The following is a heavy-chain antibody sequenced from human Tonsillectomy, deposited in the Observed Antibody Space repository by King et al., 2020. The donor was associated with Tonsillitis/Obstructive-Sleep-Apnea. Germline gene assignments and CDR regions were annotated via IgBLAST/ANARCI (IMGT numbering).Heavy chain of an antibody. CDR2: INPSDGII. J-gene: IGHJ4*02. V-gene: IGHV1-46*01. CDR1: GYTFTRNY. D-gene: IGHD2-15*01. Sequence: VQLVESGAEVKKPGASVKVSCKASGYTFTRNYVHWVRQAPGQGLEWMGIINPSDGIITYAQKFQDRVTMTRDTSTSTVNMELSSLRAEDTAVYYCVRDDKDGRHLDYWGQGSLVSVSS. CDR3: VRDDKDGRHLDY.